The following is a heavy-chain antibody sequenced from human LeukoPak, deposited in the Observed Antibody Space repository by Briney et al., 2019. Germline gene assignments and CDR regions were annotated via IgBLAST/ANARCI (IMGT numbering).Heavy chain of an antibody. D-gene: IGHD2-21*01. Sequence: GASVKVSCKASGYTFSAYYIFWLRQAPGQGLDLMGWINPNNGATNYVQKFHGRVTMTRDTSITTVHMELRSLRSDGTAVYYCARVPSYCGPTCSTGYFDNWGRGTLVTVSS. CDR1: GYTFSAYY. V-gene: IGHV1-2*02. J-gene: IGHJ4*02. CDR3: ARVPSYCGPTCSTGYFDN. CDR2: INPNNGAT.